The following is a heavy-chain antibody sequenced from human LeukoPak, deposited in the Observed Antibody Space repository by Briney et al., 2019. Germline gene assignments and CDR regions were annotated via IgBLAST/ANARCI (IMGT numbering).Heavy chain of an antibody. CDR3: SRVSDTAEGDY. J-gene: IGHJ4*02. CDR2: IKQDGTVK. D-gene: IGHD5-18*01. V-gene: IGHV3-7*01. Sequence: GGSLRLSCAASGFTFSSYWMSWVRQAPGKGLEWVANIKQDGTVKYYVDSVKGRFTISRDNAKDSLYLQVNSLGAEDTAVYYCSRVSDTAEGDYWGQGTLVTVSS. CDR1: GFTFSSYW.